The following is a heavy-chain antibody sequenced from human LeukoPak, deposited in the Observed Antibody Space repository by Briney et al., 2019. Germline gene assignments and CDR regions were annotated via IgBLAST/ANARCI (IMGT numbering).Heavy chain of an antibody. CDR1: GFTVSSNY. V-gene: IGHV3-66*02. J-gene: IGHJ4*02. D-gene: IGHD3-22*01. CDR2: IYSGGST. Sequence: PGGPLRLSCAASGFTVSSNYMSWVRQAPGKGLEWVSVIYSGGSTYYADSVKGRFTISRDNSKNTLYLQMNSLRAEDTAVYYCARLGDDYYDSSGYSYWGQGTLVTVSS. CDR3: ARLGDDYYDSSGYSY.